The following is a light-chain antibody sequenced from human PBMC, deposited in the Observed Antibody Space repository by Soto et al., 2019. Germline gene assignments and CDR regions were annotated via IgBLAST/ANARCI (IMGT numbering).Light chain of an antibody. J-gene: IGKJ2*01. CDR1: QGVSSSY. V-gene: IGKV3D-20*01. CDR3: QRYCSSPYT. CDR2: DAS. Sequence: EIVLTQSPATLSLSPGERATLSCGASQGVSSSYLAWYQQKPGLAPRLLIYDASSRATGIPDRFSGSGSGTDFTLTISRLEPEDFAVYYCQRYCSSPYTFGQGTKLEIK.